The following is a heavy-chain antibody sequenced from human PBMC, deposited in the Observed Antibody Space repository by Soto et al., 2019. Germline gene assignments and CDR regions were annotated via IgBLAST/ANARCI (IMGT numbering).Heavy chain of an antibody. Sequence: ASVKVSCKASGYTFTSYGISWVRQAPGQGLEWMGWISAYNGNTNYAQKLQGRVTMTTDTSTSTAYMELRSLRSDDTAVYYCARLSIVITISVCYYYGMHVWDQASTGTVSS. V-gene: IGHV1-18*01. J-gene: IGHJ6*02. CDR2: ISAYNGNT. CDR3: ARLSIVITISVCYYYGMHV. D-gene: IGHD3-3*01. CDR1: GYTFTSYG.